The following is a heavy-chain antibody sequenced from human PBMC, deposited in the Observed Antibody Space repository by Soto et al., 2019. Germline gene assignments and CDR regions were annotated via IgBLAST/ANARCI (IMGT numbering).Heavy chain of an antibody. D-gene: IGHD1-1*01. Sequence: GGSLRLSWVVSGFTLSGSAMHWVRQAYGNGLEWVGCVSSKATSYAKAYAASVKGRCTITRDDSKNTAYLQVNRLKTSDTAVYYCSRRILSVTTATTSAFDLWGQGTMVTVSS. V-gene: IGHV3-73*01. CDR2: VSSKATSYAK. J-gene: IGHJ3*01. CDR1: GFTLSGSA. CDR3: SRRILSVTTATTSAFDL.